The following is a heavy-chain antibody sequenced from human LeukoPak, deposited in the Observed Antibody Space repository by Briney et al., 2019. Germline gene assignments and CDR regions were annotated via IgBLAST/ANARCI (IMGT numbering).Heavy chain of an antibody. V-gene: IGHV3-33*01. Sequence: GGSPRLSCAASGFTFSSYGMHWVRQAPGKGLEWVAVIWYDGSNKYYADSVKGRFTISRDNSKNTLYLQMNSLRAEDTAVYYCARGIYSSSSYVDYWGQGTLVTVSS. CDR1: GFTFSSYG. D-gene: IGHD6-6*01. CDR3: ARGIYSSSSYVDY. J-gene: IGHJ4*02. CDR2: IWYDGSNK.